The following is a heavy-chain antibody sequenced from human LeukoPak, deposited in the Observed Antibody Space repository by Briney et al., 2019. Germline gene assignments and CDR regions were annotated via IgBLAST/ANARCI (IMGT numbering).Heavy chain of an antibody. CDR1: GFTYDEYV. CDR3: AKDSSSSPYYGMDV. D-gene: IGHD6-6*01. J-gene: IGHJ6*02. CDR2: IYWISDRI. V-gene: IGHV3-9*01. Sequence: GWSLRLSCAASGFTYDEYVMHWVRQARAKGLEWVAGIYWISDRIGYADSVKGRFTISRENAKNSLYLQMNSLRAEDTALYYCAKDSSSSPYYGMDVWGQGTTVTVSS.